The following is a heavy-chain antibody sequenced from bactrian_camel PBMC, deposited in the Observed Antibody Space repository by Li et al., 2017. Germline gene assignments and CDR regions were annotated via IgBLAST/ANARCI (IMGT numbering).Heavy chain of an antibody. D-gene: IGHD4*01. J-gene: IGHJ6*01. V-gene: IGHV3S31*01. CDR3: AAARWAYQGDALRDSDFVF. Sequence: VQLVESGGGSVKAGGSLRLSCSASGYIGRSYSMAWFRQAPGKEREGIASIYRYTGRTYYADSVKGRFIISQDNSKNMLYLQMGSLKPEDTAMYFCAAARWAYQGDALRDSDFVFWGQGTQVTVS. CDR2: IYRYTGRT. CDR1: GYIGRSYS.